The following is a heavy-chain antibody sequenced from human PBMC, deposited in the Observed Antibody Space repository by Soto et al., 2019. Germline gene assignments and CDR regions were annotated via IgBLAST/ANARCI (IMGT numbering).Heavy chain of an antibody. V-gene: IGHV3-30*18. CDR2: ISFDGSNK. CDR3: AKDGTGYNYAYGDY. CDR1: GFTFSNYG. J-gene: IGHJ4*01. Sequence: QVQLMESGGGVVHPGRSLTLSCAASGFTFSNYGIHWVRQAPGKGLEWVAAISFDGSNKYYADSVKGRFTISRDNSKNTLYLQMDSLGVDDTAVYYCAKDGTGYNYAYGDYWGHGSLVTVSS. D-gene: IGHD3-16*01.